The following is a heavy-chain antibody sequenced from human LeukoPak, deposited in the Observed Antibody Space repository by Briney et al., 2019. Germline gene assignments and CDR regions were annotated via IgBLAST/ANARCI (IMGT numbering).Heavy chain of an antibody. D-gene: IGHD4-17*01. CDR2: INHSGST. CDR3: ARISELMTTVTYFDY. J-gene: IGHJ4*02. V-gene: IGHV4-34*01. CDR1: GGAFSGYY. Sequence: SETLSLTCAVYGGAFSGYYWSWIRQPPGKGLEWIGEINHSGSTNYNPSLKSRVTISVDASKNQFSLKLSSVTAADTAVYYCARISELMTTVTYFDYWGQGTLVTVSS.